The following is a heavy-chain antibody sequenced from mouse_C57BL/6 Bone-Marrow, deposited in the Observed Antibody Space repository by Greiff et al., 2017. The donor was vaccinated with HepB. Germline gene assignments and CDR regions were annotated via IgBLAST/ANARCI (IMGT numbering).Heavy chain of an antibody. CDR1: GFTFSDYG. V-gene: IGHV5-15*04. Sequence: EVKVEESGGGLVQPGGSLKLSCAASGFTFSDYGMAWVRQAPRKGPEWVAFISNLAYSIYYADTVTGRFTISRENAKNTLYLEMSSLRSEDTAMYYWGRWDGKSHFDYWGQGTTLTVSS. J-gene: IGHJ2*01. CDR2: ISNLAYSI. CDR3: GRWDGKSHFDY. D-gene: IGHD2-3*01.